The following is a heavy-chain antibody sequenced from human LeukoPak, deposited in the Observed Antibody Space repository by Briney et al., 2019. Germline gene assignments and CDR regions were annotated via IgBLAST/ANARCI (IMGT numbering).Heavy chain of an antibody. CDR3: ARSNDWGNWFDP. CDR2: VYYTGNT. CDR1: GGSISSYY. V-gene: IGHV4-59*01. Sequence: SETLSLTCTVSGGSISSYYWSWIRQPPGKGLEWIGFVYYTGNTNYSPSLGSRVTLSVDTSMNQFSLKLRSVTAADTAVYYCARSNDWGNWFDPWGQGTLVTVSS. J-gene: IGHJ5*02. D-gene: IGHD3-9*01.